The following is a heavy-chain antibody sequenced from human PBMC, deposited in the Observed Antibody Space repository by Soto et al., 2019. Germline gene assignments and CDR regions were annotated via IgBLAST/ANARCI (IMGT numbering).Heavy chain of an antibody. Sequence: SETLSLTCTVSGGSISSYYWSWIRQPPGKGLEWIGYIYYSGSTNYNPSLKSRVTISVDTSKNQFSLKLSSVTAADTAVYYCARLHDYSRLLDYWGQGTLVTVSS. CDR1: GGSISSYY. V-gene: IGHV4-59*08. CDR3: ARLHDYSRLLDY. J-gene: IGHJ4*02. D-gene: IGHD4-4*01. CDR2: IYYSGST.